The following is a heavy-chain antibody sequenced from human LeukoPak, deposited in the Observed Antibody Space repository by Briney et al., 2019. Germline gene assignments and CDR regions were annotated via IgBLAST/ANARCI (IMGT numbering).Heavy chain of an antibody. CDR2: IDPTDSDT. Sequence: GESLKISCKTSGYSFITYWISWVRQVPGKGLEWMGRIDPTDSDTNYSPTFQGHITFSADKSTSTIYLQWSSLKASDTAMYYCARPGDGGYVYFDSWSQGTLVTVSS. V-gene: IGHV5-10-1*01. CDR3: ARPGDGGYVYFDS. D-gene: IGHD1-26*01. J-gene: IGHJ4*02. CDR1: GYSFITYW.